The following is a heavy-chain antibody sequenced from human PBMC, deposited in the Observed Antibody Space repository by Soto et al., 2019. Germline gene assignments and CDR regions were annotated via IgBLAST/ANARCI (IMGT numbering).Heavy chain of an antibody. J-gene: IGHJ5*02. CDR2: INPDNGNT. D-gene: IGHD2-15*01. Sequence: QVQLVQSGAEVKKPGASVKISCKASGYTFTRYTMNWVRQAPGQRLEWMGWINPDNGNTKSSQKFPDRVIITRDTSASTAYMDLSSLRSDDTAVYYCARGIATGQLDPWGQGTLVTVSS. CDR3: ARGIATGQLDP. CDR1: GYTFTRYT. V-gene: IGHV1-3*01.